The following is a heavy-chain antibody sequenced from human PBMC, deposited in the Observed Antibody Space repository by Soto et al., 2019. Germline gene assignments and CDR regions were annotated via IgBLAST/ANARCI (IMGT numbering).Heavy chain of an antibody. J-gene: IGHJ4*02. D-gene: IGHD3-10*01. V-gene: IGHV3-23*01. Sequence: VQLLESGGVLVQPGGSLRLSCEASGFTFSNYAMSWVRQAPGKGLEWVSSISSGGGITYYSDSVKGRFAISRDNSKNTLFLQMNSLRPEDTARYYCAKDPSSAWDYWGQGTLVTVSS. CDR1: GFTFSNYA. CDR2: ISSGGGIT. CDR3: AKDPSSAWDY.